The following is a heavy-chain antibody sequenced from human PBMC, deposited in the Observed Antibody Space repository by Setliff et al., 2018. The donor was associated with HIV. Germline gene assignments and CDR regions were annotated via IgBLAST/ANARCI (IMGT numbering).Heavy chain of an antibody. CDR2: INTDGGSA. Sequence: GVSLRLSCAASGFTFSTYWMHWVRQAPGKGLVWVSRINTDGGSATYGDSVKGRFTISRDNSKNTLYLQMNSLRAEDTAVYYCAKFFGGYGDYMGFDYWGQGTLVTVSS. CDR3: AKFFGGYGDYMGFDY. J-gene: IGHJ4*02. D-gene: IGHD4-17*01. V-gene: IGHV3-74*03. CDR1: GFTFSTYW.